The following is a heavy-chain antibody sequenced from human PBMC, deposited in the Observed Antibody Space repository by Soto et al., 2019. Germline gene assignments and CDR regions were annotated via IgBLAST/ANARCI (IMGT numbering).Heavy chain of an antibody. V-gene: IGHV1-3*01. D-gene: IGHD2-2*01. Sequence: QVQLVQSGAEVKKPGASVKVSCKASGYTFTSYAMHWVRQAPGQRLEWMGWINAGNGNTKYSQKFQGRVTITRDTSASTAYMELSSLRSEDTAVYYCARVWVVPAAKIANWLDTWGQGTLVTVS. CDR1: GYTFTSYA. J-gene: IGHJ5*02. CDR2: INAGNGNT. CDR3: ARVWVVPAAKIANWLDT.